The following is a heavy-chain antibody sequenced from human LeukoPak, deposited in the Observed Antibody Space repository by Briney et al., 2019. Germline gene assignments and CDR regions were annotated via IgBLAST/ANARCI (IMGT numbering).Heavy chain of an antibody. D-gene: IGHD3-10*01. Sequence: PGGSLRLSCSASGSVFSDYPLHWIRQSPGKGPEWVAVISFDGSHQYYADSVKGRFTISRDNSKNTLYLQMNSLRAEDTAVYYCAKERGPGPDFDYWGQGTLVTVSS. CDR3: AKERGPGPDFDY. CDR1: GSVFSDYP. V-gene: IGHV3-30*01. CDR2: ISFDGSHQ. J-gene: IGHJ4*02.